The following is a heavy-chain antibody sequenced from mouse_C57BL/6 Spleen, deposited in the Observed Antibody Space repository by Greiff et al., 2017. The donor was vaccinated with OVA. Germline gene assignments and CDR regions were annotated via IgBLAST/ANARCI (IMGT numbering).Heavy chain of an antibody. CDR2: IDPSDSYT. CDR3: ARYYYDYDDWYFDV. V-gene: IGHV1-59*01. D-gene: IGHD2-4*01. CDR1: GYTFTSYW. Sequence: QVQLQQSGAELVRPGTSVKLSCKASGYTFTSYWMHWVKQRPGQGLEWIGVIDPSDSYTNYNQKFKGKATLTVDTSSSTAYMQLSSLTSEDSAVYYCARYYYDYDDWYFDVWGTGTTVTVSS. J-gene: IGHJ1*03.